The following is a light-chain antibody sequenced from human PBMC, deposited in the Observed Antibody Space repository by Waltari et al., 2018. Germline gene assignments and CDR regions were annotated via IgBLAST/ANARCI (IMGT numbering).Light chain of an antibody. CDR1: SSDVGNYNL. V-gene: IGLV2-23*02. CDR2: EVT. Sequence: QSGLTQPASVSGSPGQSITVSCTGTSSDVGNYNLVSWSPKYPGKAPRLMVYEVTKRTSGVSYRFFGSKSRNTASLTISGLQSEDEADYYGGSYAGLGIYVFGTGTKVTVL. CDR3: GSYAGLGIYV. J-gene: IGLJ1*01.